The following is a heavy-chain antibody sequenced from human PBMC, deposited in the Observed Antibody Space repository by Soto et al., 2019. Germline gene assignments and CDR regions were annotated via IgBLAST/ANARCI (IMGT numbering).Heavy chain of an antibody. Sequence: SETLSLTCTVSGGPMKIGGYYWSWVRQFPGKGLEWIGYSYYSGYTHYNPSLKSRVTISVDTSKNQFSLKLSSVTAADTAVYYCARVLSTSHSDYWGQGTLVTVSS. CDR1: GGPMKIGGYY. CDR3: ARVLSTSHSDY. V-gene: IGHV4-31*03. D-gene: IGHD6-6*01. J-gene: IGHJ4*02. CDR2: SYYSGYT.